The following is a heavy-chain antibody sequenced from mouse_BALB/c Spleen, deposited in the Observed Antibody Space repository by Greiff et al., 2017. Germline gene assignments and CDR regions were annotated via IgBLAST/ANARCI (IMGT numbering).Heavy chain of an antibody. D-gene: IGHD2-4*01. CDR3: ARWTMITTSFAY. J-gene: IGHJ3*01. CDR1: GDSITSGY. V-gene: IGHV3-8*02. Sequence: EVKLMESGPSLVKPSQTLSLTCSVTGDSITSGYWNWIRKFPGNKLEYMGYISYSGSTYYNPSLKSRISITRDTSKNQYYLQLNSVTTEDTATYYCARWTMITTSFAYWGQGTLVTVSA. CDR2: ISYSGST.